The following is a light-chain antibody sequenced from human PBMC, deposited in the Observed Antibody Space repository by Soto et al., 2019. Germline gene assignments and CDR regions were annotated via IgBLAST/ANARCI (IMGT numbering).Light chain of an antibody. Sequence: EIVFTQSPGTLSLSPRERLTISCRDSQSVTSSYLAWYQHKPGQAPRMLSYGASTKATGTPDRFSGSGSGTEFTLTISRLEPEDFEVYYCQQYGSSPFTFGPGTKVDI. CDR1: QSVTSSY. J-gene: IGKJ3*01. V-gene: IGKV3-20*01. CDR2: GAS. CDR3: QQYGSSPFT.